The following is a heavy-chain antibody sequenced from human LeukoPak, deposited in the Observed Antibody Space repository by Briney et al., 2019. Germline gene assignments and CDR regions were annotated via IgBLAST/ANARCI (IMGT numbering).Heavy chain of an antibody. V-gene: IGHV4-34*01. Sequence: SETLSLTCAVYGGSLSGYYWSWIRQPPGKGLEWIGEINHSGSTNYNPSLKSRVTISVDTSKNQFSLKLSSVTAADTAVYYCARSGRGYSARSYYYYMDVWGKGTTVTVSS. CDR1: GGSLSGYY. J-gene: IGHJ6*03. CDR3: ARSGRGYSARSYYYYMDV. CDR2: INHSGST. D-gene: IGHD5-18*01.